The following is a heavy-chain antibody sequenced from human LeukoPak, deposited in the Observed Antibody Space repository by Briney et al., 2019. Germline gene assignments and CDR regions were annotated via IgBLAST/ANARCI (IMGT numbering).Heavy chain of an antibody. V-gene: IGHV4-59*01. CDR3: ARDDHGGNPTGYYYYMDV. D-gene: IGHD4-23*01. J-gene: IGHJ6*03. CDR2: IYYSGST. Sequence: PSETLSLTCTVSGGSISSYYWSWIRQPPGKGLEWIGYIYYSGSTNYNPSLKSRVTISVDTSKNQFSLKLSSVTAADTAVYYCARDDHGGNPTGYYYYMDVWGKGTTVTVSS. CDR1: GGSISSYY.